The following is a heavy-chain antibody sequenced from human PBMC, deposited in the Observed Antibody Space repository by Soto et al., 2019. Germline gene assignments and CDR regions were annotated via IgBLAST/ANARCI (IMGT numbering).Heavy chain of an antibody. CDR2: IDPSDSYT. Sequence: PGESLKISCKGSGYSFTSYWISWVRQMPGKGLEWMGRIDPSDSYTNYSPSFQGHVTISADKSISTAYLQWSSLKASDTAMYYCAILSGLLWFGELARGMDVWGQGTTVTV. D-gene: IGHD3-10*01. V-gene: IGHV5-10-1*01. CDR3: AILSGLLWFGELARGMDV. CDR1: GYSFTSYW. J-gene: IGHJ6*02.